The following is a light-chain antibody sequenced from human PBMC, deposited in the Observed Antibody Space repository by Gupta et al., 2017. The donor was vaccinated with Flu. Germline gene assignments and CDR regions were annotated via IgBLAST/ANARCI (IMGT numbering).Light chain of an antibody. J-gene: IGLJ2*01. CDR3: SSYTTGSVL. CDR2: EVS. V-gene: IGLV2-18*02. CDR1: TSDVGNYNR. Sequence: QSALTQPPSVSGSPGQSVTISCNGITSDVGNYNRVSWYQQSPGTAPNLMIYEVSNRPSGVPDRFSGSKSGNTASLTISGLQAEDEGDYYCSSYTTGSVLFGGGTKLTVL.